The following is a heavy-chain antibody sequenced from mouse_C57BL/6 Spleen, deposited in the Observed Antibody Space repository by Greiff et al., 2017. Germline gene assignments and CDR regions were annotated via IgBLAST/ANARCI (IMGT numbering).Heavy chain of an antibody. V-gene: IGHV1-58*01. CDR2: IYIANGYT. CDR1: GYTFTSYG. Sequence: VQLQQSGPELVRPGSSVKISCKTSGYTFTSYGINWVKQRPGQGLEWIGDIYIANGYTEYNEKFKGKATLTSDTSSSTAYMQLSSLTSEDSAIYFCARDYYGSSYAMDYWGQGTSVTVSS. D-gene: IGHD1-1*01. CDR3: ARDYYGSSYAMDY. J-gene: IGHJ4*01.